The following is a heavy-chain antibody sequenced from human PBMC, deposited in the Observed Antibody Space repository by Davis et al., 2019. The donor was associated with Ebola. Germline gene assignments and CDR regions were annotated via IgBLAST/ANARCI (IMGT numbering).Heavy chain of an antibody. CDR1: GGSFNDYY. Sequence: SETLSLTCAVYGGSFNDYYWTWIRQAPGKGLEWIGQISHSGSATYTPSLRSRVGLSVDTSKNQFSLTVRSVTAADAAVYYCARGRGYNTVWSGTLYYYGLDVCGQGTTVTVS. D-gene: IGHD3-10*01. CDR2: ISHSGSA. V-gene: IGHV4-34*01. CDR3: ARGRGYNTVWSGTLYYYGLDV. J-gene: IGHJ6*02.